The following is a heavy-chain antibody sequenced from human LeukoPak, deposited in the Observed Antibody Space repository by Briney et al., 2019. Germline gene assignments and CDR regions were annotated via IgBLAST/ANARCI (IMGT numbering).Heavy chain of an antibody. CDR1: GFTFSDYF. V-gene: IGHV3-11*05. CDR2: ISSSSSYT. J-gene: IGHJ2*01. Sequence: GGSLRLSCAASGFTFSDYFMTWIRQAPGKGLEWVSYISSSSSYTNHADSVKGRFTISRDNAKNSLYLQMNSLRVEDTAVYYCARDQGGGWYFDAWGRGTLVTVSS. D-gene: IGHD1-26*01. CDR3: ARDQGGGWYFDA.